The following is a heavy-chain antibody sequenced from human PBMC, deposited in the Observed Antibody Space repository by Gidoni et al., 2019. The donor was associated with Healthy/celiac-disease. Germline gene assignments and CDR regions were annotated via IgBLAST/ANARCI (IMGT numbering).Heavy chain of an antibody. Sequence: EVQLLESGGGLVQPGWSLRLSCAAFGFTFSSYAMSWVRPAPGKGLAWCSAISGRGGSTYYADSVKGRFTISRENSKNTLYLQMNSLRAEDTAVYYCAKDRRYSGSYMEYWGQGTLVTVSS. V-gene: IGHV3-23*01. J-gene: IGHJ4*02. CDR1: GFTFSSYA. CDR2: ISGRGGST. CDR3: AKDRRYSGSYMEY. D-gene: IGHD1-26*01.